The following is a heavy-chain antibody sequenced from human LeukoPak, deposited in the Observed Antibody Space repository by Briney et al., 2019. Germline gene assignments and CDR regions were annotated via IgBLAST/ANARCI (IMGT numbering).Heavy chain of an antibody. CDR3: ARGFIAVAGPFDY. D-gene: IGHD6-19*01. CDR1: GFTFSSYW. J-gene: IGHJ4*02. V-gene: IGHV3-7*01. CDR2: IKQDGSEK. Sequence: GGSLRLSCAASGFTFSSYWMSWVRQAPGKGLEWVANIKQDGSEKYYVDSVKGRFTISRDNAKNSPYLQMNSLRAEDTAVYYCARGFIAVAGPFDYWGQGTLVTVSS.